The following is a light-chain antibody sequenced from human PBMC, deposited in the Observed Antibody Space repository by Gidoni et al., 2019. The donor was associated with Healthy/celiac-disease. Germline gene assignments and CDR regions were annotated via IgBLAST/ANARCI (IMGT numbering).Light chain of an antibody. CDR3: QQYNSYSPLFT. V-gene: IGKV1-5*01. J-gene: IGKJ3*01. Sequence: DIQMTQSPSTLSASVGDRVTITCRASQSISSWLAWYQQKPEKAPKLLIYDASSLESGVPSRFSGSGSGTEFTLTISSLQPDDFATYYCQQYNSYSPLFTFGPGTKVDIK. CDR1: QSISSW. CDR2: DAS.